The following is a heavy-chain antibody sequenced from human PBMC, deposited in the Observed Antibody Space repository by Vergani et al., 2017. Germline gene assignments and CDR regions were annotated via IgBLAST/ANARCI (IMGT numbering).Heavy chain of an antibody. CDR1: GGTFNTFA. J-gene: IGHJ4*02. D-gene: IGHD3-3*01. Sequence: QVQLVQSGAEVKKPGSSVKVSCKTSGGTFNTFAISWVRQAPGQGLEWMGGIIPVFGTPQYAQRFHDRVTITADESTTTAYMELSSLRFDVAAVYFCARGTLRFLEWFDYWGQGTLVTVSS. CDR3: ARGTLRFLEWFDY. V-gene: IGHV1-69*01. CDR2: IIPVFGTP.